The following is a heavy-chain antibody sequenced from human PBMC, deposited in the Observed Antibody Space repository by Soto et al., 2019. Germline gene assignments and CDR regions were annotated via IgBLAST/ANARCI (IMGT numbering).Heavy chain of an antibody. J-gene: IGHJ4*02. V-gene: IGHV4-39*01. CDR2: VYYSGNT. CDR3: ARLVVAGTRSVY. Sequence: LQLQGSGPGLVKPSETLSLTCTVSGGSISRTSYYWGWIRQPAGKRLEWIGSVYYSGNTYYNPPLKSRVTISIDTSKNQFSLRLNSVTAADAALYYCARLVVAGTRSVYWGQGILVTVSS. CDR1: GGSISRTSYY. D-gene: IGHD6-19*01.